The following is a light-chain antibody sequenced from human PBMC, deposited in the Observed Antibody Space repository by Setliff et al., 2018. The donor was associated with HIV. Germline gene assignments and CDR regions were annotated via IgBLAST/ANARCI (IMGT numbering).Light chain of an antibody. V-gene: IGLV2-14*01. CDR1: SSDVGGYNY. Sequence: QSALTQPASVSGSPGQSITISCTGTSSDVGGYNYVSWYQQHPGKAPKLMIYEVSNRPSWVSNRFSGSKSGNTASLTISGLQAEDEADYYCSSYTFSSTPYVFGTGTRSPS. CDR2: EVS. J-gene: IGLJ1*01. CDR3: SSYTFSSTPYV.